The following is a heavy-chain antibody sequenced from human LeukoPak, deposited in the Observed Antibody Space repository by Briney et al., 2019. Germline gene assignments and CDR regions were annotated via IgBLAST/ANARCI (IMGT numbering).Heavy chain of an antibody. D-gene: IGHD3-22*01. J-gene: IGHJ4*02. CDR2: IYGYGSFT. CDR3: ARVYETSGYLY. Sequence: GGSLRLSCAASGLTFSNFWMHWVRQAPGKGLVWVALIYGYGSFTRYADSVKGRFTISRDNAKNTVYLQMNSLRVEDTAVYYCARVYETSGYLYWGQGSLVTVSS. V-gene: IGHV3-74*01. CDR1: GLTFSNFW.